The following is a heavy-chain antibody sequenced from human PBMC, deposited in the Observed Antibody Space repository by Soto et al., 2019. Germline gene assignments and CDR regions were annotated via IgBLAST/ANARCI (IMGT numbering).Heavy chain of an antibody. CDR1: GFSFSSYW. V-gene: IGHV3-7*01. CDR3: ARDPGSYCRGGCCYSNYYSYYMDV. Sequence: GGSLRLSCAASGFSFSSYWMSWVRQAPGKGLEWVANIKQDGSQKHYVDSVEGRFTISRDNAKNSLFLQMNSLRAEDTAIYYCARDPGSYCRGGCCYSNYYSYYMDVWGRGTTVTGSS. J-gene: IGHJ6*03. D-gene: IGHD2-15*01. CDR2: IKQDGSQK.